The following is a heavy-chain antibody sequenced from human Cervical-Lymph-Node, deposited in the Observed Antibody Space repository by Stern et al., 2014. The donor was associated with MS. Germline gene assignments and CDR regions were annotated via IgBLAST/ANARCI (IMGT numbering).Heavy chain of an antibody. J-gene: IGHJ4*02. V-gene: IGHV4-31*03. Sequence: QVQLQESGPGLVKPSQTLSLTCTVSGGSISSAGYYWSWIRQPPGKGLEWIGYIYYTGSTYYNPSLKSRVTISVDTSKNQFSLKLSSVTAADTAVYYCARDHGGNSGASDWGQGTLVTVSS. CDR1: GGSISSAGYY. D-gene: IGHD4-23*01. CDR3: ARDHGGNSGASD. CDR2: IYYTGST.